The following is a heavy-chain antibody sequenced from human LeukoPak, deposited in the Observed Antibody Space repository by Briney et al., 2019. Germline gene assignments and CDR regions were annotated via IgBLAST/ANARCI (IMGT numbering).Heavy chain of an antibody. CDR2: VYRDGAR. Sequence: GGSLRLSCEVSGFDVSKNFVNWVRQAPGKGLEGVSVVYRDGARFSADSVKDRFTICRDTSKNTLYLKMNRLPSEDTAVYYCAKMPTSWSHVHYWGQGTLVTVSS. CDR1: GFDVSKNF. D-gene: IGHD2-2*01. V-gene: IGHV3-66*02. J-gene: IGHJ4*02. CDR3: AKMPTSWSHVHY.